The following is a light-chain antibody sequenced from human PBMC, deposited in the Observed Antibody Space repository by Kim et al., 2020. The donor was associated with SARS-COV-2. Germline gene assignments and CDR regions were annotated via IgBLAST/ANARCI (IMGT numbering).Light chain of an antibody. CDR1: QSVSSN. J-gene: IGKJ1*01. V-gene: IGKV3-15*01. CDR2: GAS. Sequence: ATLSVAPGERATLSCRASQSVSSNLAWYQQKPGQAPRLLIYGASTRATGIPARFSGSGSGTEFTLTISSLQSEDFAVYYCQQWDTFGQGAKVDIK. CDR3: QQWDT.